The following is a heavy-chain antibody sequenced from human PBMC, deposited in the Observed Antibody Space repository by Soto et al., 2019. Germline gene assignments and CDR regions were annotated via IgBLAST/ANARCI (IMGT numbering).Heavy chain of an antibody. Sequence: GGSLRLSCAASGFSFSDYHMTWIRQAPGRGLAWVSYMSSSGSTIYYADSVKGRFTISRDNAKSSLYLQMNSLRAEDTAVYYCARGGDRAWELQDSWGQGTQVTVSS. V-gene: IGHV3-11*01. CDR1: GFSFSDYH. J-gene: IGHJ4*02. CDR2: MSSSGSTI. D-gene: IGHD1-1*01. CDR3: ARGGDRAWELQDS.